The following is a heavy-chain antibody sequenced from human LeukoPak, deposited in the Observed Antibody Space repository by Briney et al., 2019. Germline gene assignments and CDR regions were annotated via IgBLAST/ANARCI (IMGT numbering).Heavy chain of an antibody. CDR3: ASGLDPGYCSGASCYIWFDP. D-gene: IGHD2-2*02. V-gene: IGHV4-34*01. CDR2: INHGGRT. J-gene: IGHJ5*02. Sequence: WETLSLTCVVSGLSFSGYYWSWIREPPGKGLEWFGEINHGGRTNYSPSLKRRVPISLHTPKNQFSLTLSSVTAAHTPVYYCASGLDPGYCSGASCYIWFDPWGQGTLVTVSS. CDR1: GLSFSGYY.